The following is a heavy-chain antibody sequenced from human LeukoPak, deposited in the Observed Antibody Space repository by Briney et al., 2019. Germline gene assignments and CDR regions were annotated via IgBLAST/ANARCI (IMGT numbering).Heavy chain of an antibody. CDR2: ISGGGGST. CDR1: GFTFSSYA. Sequence: RAGGSLRLSCAASGFTFSSYAMSWVRQAPGKGLEWVSAISGGGGSTYYADSVKGRFTISRDNSKNTLYLQMNSLRAEDTAVYYCAKGGAISDYYYGMDVWGQGTTVTVSS. D-gene: IGHD2-2*02. J-gene: IGHJ6*02. V-gene: IGHV3-23*01. CDR3: AKGGAISDYYYGMDV.